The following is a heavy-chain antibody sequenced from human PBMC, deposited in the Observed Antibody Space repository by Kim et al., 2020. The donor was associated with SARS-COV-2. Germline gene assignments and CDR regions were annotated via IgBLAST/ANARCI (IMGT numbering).Heavy chain of an antibody. CDR3: ARDAVVISRTYYYYGMDV. Sequence: KSRVTISVDTSKNQFSLKLSSVAAADTAVYYCARDAVVISRTYYYYGMDVWGQGTTVTVSS. D-gene: IGHD3-22*01. V-gene: IGHV4-34*01. J-gene: IGHJ6*02.